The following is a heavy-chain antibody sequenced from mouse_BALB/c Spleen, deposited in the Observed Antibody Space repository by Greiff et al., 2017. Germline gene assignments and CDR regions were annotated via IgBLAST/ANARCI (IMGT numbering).Heavy chain of an antibody. CDR2: ISTYYGNT. V-gene: IGHV1-67*01. CDR1: GYTFTDYA. Sequence: QVQLKQSGPELVRPGVSVKISCKGSGYTFTDYAMPWVKQSHAKSLEWIGVISTYYGNTNYNQKFKGKATMTVDKSSSTAYMELARLTSEDSAIYYCATYYRYDDAMDYWGQGTSVTVSS. D-gene: IGHD2-14*01. CDR3: ATYYRYDDAMDY. J-gene: IGHJ4*01.